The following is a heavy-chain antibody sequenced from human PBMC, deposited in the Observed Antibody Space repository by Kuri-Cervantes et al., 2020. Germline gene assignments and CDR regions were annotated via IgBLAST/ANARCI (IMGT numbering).Heavy chain of an antibody. V-gene: IGHV4-30-2*01. D-gene: IGHD3-22*01. CDR1: GGSISSGGYS. CDR3: ARVHCGYSYGFDF. CDR2: IYHSGST. Sequence: LRLSCAVSGGSISSGGYSWSWIRQPPGKGLEWIGYIYHSGSTYYNPSPKSRVTISVDRSKNQFSLKLSSVTAADTAVYYCARVHCGYSYGFDFWGQGSLVTVSS. J-gene: IGHJ4*02.